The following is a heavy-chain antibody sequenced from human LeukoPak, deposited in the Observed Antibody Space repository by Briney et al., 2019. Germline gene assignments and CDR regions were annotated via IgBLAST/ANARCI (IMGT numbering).Heavy chain of an antibody. CDR1: GFSLSTSGVG. D-gene: IGHD2-2*01. Sequence: SGPTLVNPTQTLTLTCTFSGFSLSTSGVGVGWIRQPPGKALEWLALIYWDDDKRYSPSLKSRLTITKDTSKNQVVLTMTNMDPVDTATYYCARKGRGYCSSTSCRYLGAYCGGDCLGKGNDFDYWGQGTLVTVSS. CDR3: ARKGRGYCSSTSCRYLGAYCGGDCLGKGNDFDY. J-gene: IGHJ4*02. V-gene: IGHV2-5*02. CDR2: IYWDDDK.